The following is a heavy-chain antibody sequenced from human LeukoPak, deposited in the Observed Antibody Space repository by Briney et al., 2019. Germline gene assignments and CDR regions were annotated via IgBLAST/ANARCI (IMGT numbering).Heavy chain of an antibody. CDR2: IYYSGST. D-gene: IGHD1-26*01. V-gene: IGHV4-59*01. CDR3: ARDSGSYFGFDY. Sequence: PSETLSLTCTVSAGSISSYYWSWIRQPPGKGLEWTGYIYYSGSTNYNPSLKSRVTISVDTSKNQFSLKLSSVTAADTAVYYCARDSGSYFGFDYRGQGTLVTVSS. CDR1: AGSISSYY. J-gene: IGHJ4*02.